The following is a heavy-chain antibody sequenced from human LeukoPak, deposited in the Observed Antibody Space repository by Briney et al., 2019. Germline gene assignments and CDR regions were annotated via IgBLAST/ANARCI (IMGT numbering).Heavy chain of an antibody. CDR3: AIESSSSSWAFDY. Sequence: SETLSLTCTVSGGSISSGSYYWSWIRQPAGKGLEWIGRIYTSGSTNYNPSLKSRVTIPVDTSKNQFSLKLTSVTAADTAVYYCAIESSSSSWAFDYWGQGTLVTVSS. D-gene: IGHD6-6*01. CDR1: GGSISSGSYY. J-gene: IGHJ4*02. V-gene: IGHV4-61*02. CDR2: IYTSGST.